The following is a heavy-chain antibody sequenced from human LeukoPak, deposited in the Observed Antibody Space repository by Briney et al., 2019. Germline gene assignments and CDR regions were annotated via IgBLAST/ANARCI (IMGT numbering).Heavy chain of an antibody. CDR1: GFIVGINY. D-gene: IGHD4-17*01. Sequence: GGSLRLSCAASGFIVGINYMSWVRQAPGKGLEWVSVIYGGGGTYYADSVKGRFTISRDNSKSTVYLQMNSLGVEDMALYYCARDRLYGDYKTEFDFWGQGTLVTVSS. CDR2: IYGGGGT. CDR3: ARDRLYGDYKTEFDF. V-gene: IGHV3-66*02. J-gene: IGHJ4*02.